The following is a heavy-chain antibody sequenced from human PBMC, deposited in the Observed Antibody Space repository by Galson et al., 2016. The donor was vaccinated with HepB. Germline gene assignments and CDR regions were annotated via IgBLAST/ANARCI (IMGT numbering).Heavy chain of an antibody. J-gene: IGHJ2*01. CDR1: GYTFSTYY. V-gene: IGHV1-46*01. CDR3: ARGTGKLTTVTTVTSLWYFDL. D-gene: IGHD4-17*01. Sequence: FGYTFSTYYMHWVRQAPGQGLEWMGIINPSGGKTKYAQRFQGRVTMTSDTSTNTLYMELSSLRSDDTAVYYCARGTGKLTTVTTVTSLWYFDLWGRGTLVTVSS. CDR2: INPSGGKT.